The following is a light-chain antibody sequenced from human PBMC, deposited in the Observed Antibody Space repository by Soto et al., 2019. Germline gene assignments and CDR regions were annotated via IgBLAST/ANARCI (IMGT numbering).Light chain of an antibody. J-gene: IGKJ5*01. CDR2: DAY. Sequence: EVVLTQSPVTLSLSPGERATLSCRASQSFRGRLAWYQQKPGQALRLLIYDAYNRATGIPPRFSGSGSGTDFTLTISSLEPEDSAVYYCQQRHMWPITFGQGTRLEIK. V-gene: IGKV3-11*01. CDR3: QQRHMWPIT. CDR1: QSFRGR.